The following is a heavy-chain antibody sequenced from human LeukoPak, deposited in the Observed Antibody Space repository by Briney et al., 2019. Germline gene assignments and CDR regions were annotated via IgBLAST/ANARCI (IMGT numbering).Heavy chain of an antibody. V-gene: IGHV4-59*01. CDR3: AREDRYNWNDVHYYGMDV. Sequence: SETLSLTCTVSGGSISSYHWSWLRQPPGKGMEWIGYIYYSGSTNYNPSLKSRVTISVDTSKNQFSLKLSSVTAADTAVYYCAREDRYNWNDVHYYGMDVWGQGTTVTVSS. CDR2: IYYSGST. J-gene: IGHJ6*02. D-gene: IGHD1-20*01. CDR1: GGSISSYH.